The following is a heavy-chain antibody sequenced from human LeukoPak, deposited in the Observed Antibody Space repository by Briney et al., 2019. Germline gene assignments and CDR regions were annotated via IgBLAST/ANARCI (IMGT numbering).Heavy chain of an antibody. V-gene: IGHV3-30*18. CDR3: AKGLSMDV. J-gene: IGHJ6*02. D-gene: IGHD2/OR15-2a*01. CDR1: GFTFSSYG. Sequence: GGSLRLSCAASGFTFSSYGMHWVRQAPGKGLEWVAVISYDGSNKYYADSVKGRFIISKDNSKNILYLQMNSLRVEDTAVYYCAKGLSMDVWGQGTTVTVSS. CDR2: ISYDGSNK.